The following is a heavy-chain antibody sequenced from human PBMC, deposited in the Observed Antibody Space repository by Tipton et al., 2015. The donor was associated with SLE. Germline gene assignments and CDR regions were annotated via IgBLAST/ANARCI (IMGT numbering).Heavy chain of an antibody. CDR3: ARRGVRGVDV. Sequence: TLSLTCTVSGGSISSSSYYWGWIRQPPGKGLEWIGSIYYSGSTYYNPSLKSRVTISVDTSKNQFSVKLSSVTAADTAVYYCARRGVRGVDVWGQGTTVTVSS. CDR2: IYYSGST. J-gene: IGHJ6*02. D-gene: IGHD3-10*01. CDR1: GGSISSSSYY. V-gene: IGHV4-39*01.